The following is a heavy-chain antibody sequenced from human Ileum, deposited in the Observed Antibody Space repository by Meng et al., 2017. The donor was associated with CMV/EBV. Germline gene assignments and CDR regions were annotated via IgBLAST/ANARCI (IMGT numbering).Heavy chain of an antibody. Sequence: LLQASGQVMCHPSEALSLTCTVSAHSLRTYYWHWIRQPAGKGLEWIGRLYTTGTIKYNPSLMSRLTMPLDTSKSKFYLNLRSLTAADTAVYYCATTYSDGDWNFDYWGQGTLVTVSS. V-gene: IGHV4-4*07. CDR2: LYTTGTI. J-gene: IGHJ4*02. CDR1: AHSLRTYY. CDR3: ATTYSDGDWNFDY. D-gene: IGHD1-26*01.